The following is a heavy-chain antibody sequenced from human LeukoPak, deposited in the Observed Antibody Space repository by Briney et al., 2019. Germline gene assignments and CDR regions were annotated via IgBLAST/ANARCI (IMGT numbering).Heavy chain of an antibody. CDR3: IRDEALWRLDY. CDR2: IDEGGTNA. D-gene: IGHD2-21*01. J-gene: IGHJ4*02. Sequence: GGSLRLSYAASGFTFSNHWMHWVRQVPGKGLVWVSRIDEGGTNAMYADSVKGRFSISKDNAKNTVNLQMNSLRAEDTGVYYCIRDEALWRLDYWGQGTLVTVSS. CDR1: GFTFSNHW. V-gene: IGHV3-74*03.